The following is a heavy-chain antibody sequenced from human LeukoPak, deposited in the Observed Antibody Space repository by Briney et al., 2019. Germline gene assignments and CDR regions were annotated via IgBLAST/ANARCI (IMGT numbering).Heavy chain of an antibody. CDR1: GYTFTNYG. D-gene: IGHD6-13*01. V-gene: IGHV1-18*01. J-gene: IGHJ4*02. CDR3: AREGQQLVDY. Sequence: ASVKVSCKSSGYTFTNYGISWVRQAPGQGLEWMGWISAYNGNTNYAQTLQGRVTMATDTSTSTAYMELRSLRSDDTAVYYCAREGQQLVDYWGQGTLVTVSS. CDR2: ISAYNGNT.